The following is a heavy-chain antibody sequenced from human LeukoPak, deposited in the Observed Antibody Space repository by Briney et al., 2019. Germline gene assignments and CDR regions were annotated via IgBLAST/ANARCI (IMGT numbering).Heavy chain of an antibody. V-gene: IGHV3-30*02. CDR3: AKDSRVLNWERNVGGEGVDY. CDR2: IRYDGSNK. J-gene: IGHJ4*02. CDR1: GFTFSSYG. D-gene: IGHD1-1*01. Sequence: GGSLRLSCAASGFTFSSYGMHWVRQAPGKGLEWVAFIRYDGSNKYYADSVKGRFTISRDNSKNTLYLQMNSLRAEDTAVYYCAKDSRVLNWERNVGGEGVDYWGQGTLVTVSS.